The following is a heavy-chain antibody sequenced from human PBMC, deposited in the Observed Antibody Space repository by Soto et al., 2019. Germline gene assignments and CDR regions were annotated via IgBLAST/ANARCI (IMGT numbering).Heavy chain of an antibody. CDR3: ALWGSTGGLDG. CDR1: GFTFRSYV. V-gene: IGHV3-33*05. D-gene: IGHD3-10*01. CDR2: TSYDGSNN. Sequence: QVQLVESGGGVVQPGTSLRLSCEGSGFTFRSYVIHWVRQAPGKGLEWVALTSYDGSNNFYGDSVKGRFTISRDNSRNTGELQMDSMRREDTVLYYCALWGSTGGLDGWGQGTLVSVSS. J-gene: IGHJ4*02.